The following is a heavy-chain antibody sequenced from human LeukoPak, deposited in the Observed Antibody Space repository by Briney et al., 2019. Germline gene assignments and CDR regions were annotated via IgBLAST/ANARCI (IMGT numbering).Heavy chain of an antibody. J-gene: IGHJ4*02. CDR2: IRSKAYGGTT. V-gene: IGHV3-49*04. Sequence: PGGSLRLSCTASGFTFGDYAMSWVRQAPGKGLEWVGFIRSKAYGGTTEYAASVKGRFTISRDDSKSIAYLQMNSLKTEDTAVYYCTRAPQSSWHDYWSQGTLVTVSS. D-gene: IGHD6-13*01. CDR1: GFTFGDYA. CDR3: TRAPQSSWHDY.